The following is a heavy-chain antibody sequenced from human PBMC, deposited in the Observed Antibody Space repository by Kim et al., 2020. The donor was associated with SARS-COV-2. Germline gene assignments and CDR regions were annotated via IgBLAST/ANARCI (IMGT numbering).Heavy chain of an antibody. Sequence: YAGSAKGRFTISSDNAKNPLYLHMTSLSAEDTAIYYCVIAQYDTLAGNFDYWGQGTLVTVSS. D-gene: IGHD3-9*01. CDR3: VIAQYDTLAGNFDY. V-gene: IGHV3-9*01. J-gene: IGHJ4*02.